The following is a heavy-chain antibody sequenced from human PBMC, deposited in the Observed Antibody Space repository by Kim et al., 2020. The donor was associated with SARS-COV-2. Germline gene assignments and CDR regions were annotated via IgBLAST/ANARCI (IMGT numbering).Heavy chain of an antibody. CDR2: ISYDGSNK. J-gene: IGHJ4*02. D-gene: IGHD6-19*01. Sequence: GGSLRLSCAASGFTFSNYGMHWVRQAPGKGLEWVAVISYDGSNKYYAGSVKGRFTISRDNSKNALYLQMNSLRAEDTAIYYCAGAYSSGWGLFEYWGQGALVTVSS. V-gene: IGHV3-30*03. CDR3: AGAYSSGWGLFEY. CDR1: GFTFSNYG.